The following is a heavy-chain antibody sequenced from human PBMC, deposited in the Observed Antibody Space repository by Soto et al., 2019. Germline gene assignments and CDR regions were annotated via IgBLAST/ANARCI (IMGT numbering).Heavy chain of an antibody. CDR1: GYTFTGYY. CDR2: INPKTGGT. J-gene: IGHJ5*02. CDR3: ARMDDSSGYYFDP. V-gene: IGHV1-2*02. Sequence: QVQLVQSGAEVKKSGASVKVSCKASGYTFTGYYIHWVRQAPRQGLEWMGWINPKTGGTNYAQKFQGRVTMSRDTSITTADRELSRLRSDDTAVYYCARMDDSSGYYFDPWGQGTLVTVSS. D-gene: IGHD3-22*01.